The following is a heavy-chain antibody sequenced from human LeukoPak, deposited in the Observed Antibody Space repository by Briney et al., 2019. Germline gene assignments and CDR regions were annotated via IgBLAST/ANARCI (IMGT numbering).Heavy chain of an antibody. Sequence: ASVKVSCKASGYTFTGCYMHWVRQAPGQGLEWMGWINPNSGGTNYAQKFQGRVTMTRDTSISTAYMELSRLRSDDTAVYYCARGWEVLLWFGELFVYWGQGTLVTVSS. V-gene: IGHV1-2*02. CDR3: ARGWEVLLWFGELFVY. D-gene: IGHD3-10*01. CDR1: GYTFTGCY. J-gene: IGHJ4*02. CDR2: INPNSGGT.